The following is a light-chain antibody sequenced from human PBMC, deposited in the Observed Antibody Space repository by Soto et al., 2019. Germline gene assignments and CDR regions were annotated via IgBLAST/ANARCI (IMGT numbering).Light chain of an antibody. V-gene: IGKV1-27*01. CDR2: VAS. J-gene: IGKJ4*01. CDR1: QDISNY. CDR3: QEYKNAPLT. Sequence: DIQMTQSPSSLSASVGDRVTITCRARQDISNYLAWYQQKPGKVPKLLIYVASSLQSGVPSRFSGSGSGTDFTLTISSLQPEDVATYYCQEYKNAPLTFGGGTKVEIK.